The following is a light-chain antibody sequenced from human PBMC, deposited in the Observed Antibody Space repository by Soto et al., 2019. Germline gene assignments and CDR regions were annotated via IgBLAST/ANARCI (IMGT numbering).Light chain of an antibody. V-gene: IGKV3-11*01. Sequence: EIVLTQSPATLSLSPGERSTLSCRASQSVSSHLAWFQQRPGQSPRLLIYDASNRATGIPARFSGRGSGTDFTLTISSLEPEDFAVYYCPQRSSAITVGPGTRLEIK. CDR3: PQRSSAIT. CDR2: DAS. J-gene: IGKJ5*01. CDR1: QSVSSH.